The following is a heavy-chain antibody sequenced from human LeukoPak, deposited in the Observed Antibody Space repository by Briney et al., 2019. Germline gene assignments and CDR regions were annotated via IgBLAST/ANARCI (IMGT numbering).Heavy chain of an antibody. J-gene: IGHJ3*01. CDR2: INSDGSST. Sequence: GGSLRLSCAASGFTFSSYWMHWVRQAPGRGLVWVSRINSDGSSTSYADSVKGRFTISRDNAKNTLYLQMNSLRAEDTAVYYCARGLTIFGVVNDAFDFWGQGTMVTVSS. D-gene: IGHD3-3*01. CDR3: ARGLTIFGVVNDAFDF. CDR1: GFTFSSYW. V-gene: IGHV3-74*01.